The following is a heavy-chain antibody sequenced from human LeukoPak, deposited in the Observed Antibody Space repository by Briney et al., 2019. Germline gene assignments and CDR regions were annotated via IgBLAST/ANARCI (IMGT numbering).Heavy chain of an antibody. J-gene: IGHJ5*02. CDR3: ARSENWSFVR. D-gene: IGHD1-1*01. V-gene: IGHV1-46*01. CDR2: INPSGGST. CDR1: GYTFTSYG. Sequence: ALVKVSCKASGYTFTSYGISWVRQAPGQGLEWMGIINPSGGSTSYAQKFQGRVTMTRDTSTSTVYMELSSLRSEDTAVYYCARSENWSFVRWGQGTLVTVSS.